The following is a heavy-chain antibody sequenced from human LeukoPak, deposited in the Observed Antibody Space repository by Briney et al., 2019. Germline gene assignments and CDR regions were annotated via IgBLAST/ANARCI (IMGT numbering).Heavy chain of an antibody. D-gene: IGHD3-3*01. CDR3: ASFWSGYYSVDY. CDR1: GGSFSGYY. Sequence: PSETLSLTCAVYGGSFSGYYWSWIRQPPGKGLEWIGEINHSGSTNYNPSLKSRVTISVDTSKNQFSLKLSSVTAADTAVYYCASFWSGYYSVDYWGQETLVTVSS. J-gene: IGHJ4*02. V-gene: IGHV4-34*01. CDR2: INHSGST.